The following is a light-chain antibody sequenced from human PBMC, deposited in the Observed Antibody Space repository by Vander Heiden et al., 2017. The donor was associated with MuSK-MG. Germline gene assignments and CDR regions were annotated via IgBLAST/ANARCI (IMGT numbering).Light chain of an antibody. CDR2: DAS. CDR3: QQRSNWPSLT. Sequence: EIVLTQSPATLSLSPGERATLSCRASQSVSNYLACYQQKPGQAPRLLIYDASNRATDIPASFSGSGSGTDFTLTISSLEPEDFAVYYCQQRSNWPSLTFGGGTKMEIK. J-gene: IGKJ4*01. V-gene: IGKV3-11*01. CDR1: QSVSNY.